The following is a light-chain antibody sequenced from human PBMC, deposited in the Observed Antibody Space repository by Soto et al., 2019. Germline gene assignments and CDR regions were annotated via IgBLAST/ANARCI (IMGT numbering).Light chain of an antibody. Sequence: QLVLTQSPSASASLGASVKLTCTLSSGHSNYAIAWHQQQPEKGPRYLMKLNSDGSHRKGDGIPDRLSGSSSGAERYLTISSLQSEDEADYYCQTWGNGIRVFGTGTKLTVL. CDR3: QTWGNGIRV. V-gene: IGLV4-69*01. CDR2: LNSDGSH. CDR1: SGHSNYA. J-gene: IGLJ1*01.